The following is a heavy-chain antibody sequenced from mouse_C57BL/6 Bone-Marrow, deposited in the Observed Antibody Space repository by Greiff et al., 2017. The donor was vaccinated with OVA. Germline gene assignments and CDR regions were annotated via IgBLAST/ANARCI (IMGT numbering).Heavy chain of an antibody. CDR1: GYTFTSYW. CDR2: IYPGSGST. Sequence: QVQLQQPGPGLVKPGASVKVSCKASGYTFTSYWISWVKPRPGQGLEWIGDIYPGSGSTNYNEKFKGKATLTVDTSSSTAYMQRSSLTSEDSAVYYCARQYSDAYAMDYWGQGTSATVSS. D-gene: IGHD2-3*01. J-gene: IGHJ4*01. V-gene: IGHV1-55*01. CDR3: ARQYSDAYAMDY.